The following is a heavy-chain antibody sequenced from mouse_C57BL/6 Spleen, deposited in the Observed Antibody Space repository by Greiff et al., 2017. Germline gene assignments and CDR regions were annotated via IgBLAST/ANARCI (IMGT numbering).Heavy chain of an antibody. CDR2: ISSGSSTI. Sequence: EVTLVESGGGLVKPGGSLKLSCAASGFTFSDYGMHWVRQAPEKGLEWVAYISSGSSTIYYADTVKGRFTISRDNAKNTLFLQMTSLRSEDTAMYYCARPYGSSSTGFAYCGQGTLVTVSA. D-gene: IGHD1-1*01. CDR3: ARPYGSSSTGFAY. V-gene: IGHV5-17*01. J-gene: IGHJ3*01. CDR1: GFTFSDYG.